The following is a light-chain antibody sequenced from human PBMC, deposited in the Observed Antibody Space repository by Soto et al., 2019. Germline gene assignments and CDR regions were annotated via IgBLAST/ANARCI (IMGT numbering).Light chain of an antibody. CDR3: SSYTSSV. CDR2: DVS. Sequence: QPVLTQPASVSGSPGQSITISCTGTSSDVGGYNYVSWYQQHPGKAPKLMIYDVSNRPSGVSNRFSGSKSGNTASLTISGLEAEDEADYYSSSYTSSVFGGGTKLTVL. V-gene: IGLV2-14*01. J-gene: IGLJ2*01. CDR1: SSDVGGYNY.